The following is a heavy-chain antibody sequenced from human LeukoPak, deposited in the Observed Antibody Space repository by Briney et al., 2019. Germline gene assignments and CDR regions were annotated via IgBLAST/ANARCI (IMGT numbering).Heavy chain of an antibody. D-gene: IGHD4-17*01. CDR3: ARLDITTVTTFDY. Sequence: SEALSLTCTVSGGSISSSSYYWGWIRQPPGKGLEWIGSIYYSGSTYYNPSLKSRVTISVDTSKNQFSLKLSSVTAADTAVYYCARLDITTVTTFDYWGQGTMVTLSS. J-gene: IGHJ4*02. CDR2: IYYSGST. CDR1: GGSISSSSYY. V-gene: IGHV4-39*01.